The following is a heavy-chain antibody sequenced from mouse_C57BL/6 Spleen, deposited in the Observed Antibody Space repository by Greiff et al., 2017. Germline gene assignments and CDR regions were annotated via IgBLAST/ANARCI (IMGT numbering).Heavy chain of an antibody. CDR2: INPNYGTT. D-gene: IGHD1-1*01. J-gene: IGHJ4*01. CDR1: GYSFTDYN. CDR3: ASGGYYGSAMDY. Sequence: VHVKQSGPELVKPGASVKISCKASGYSFTDYNMNWVKQSNGKSLEWIGVINPNYGTTSYNQKFKGKATLTVDQSSSTAYMQLNSLTSEDSAVYYCASGGYYGSAMDYWGQGTSVTVSS. V-gene: IGHV1-39*01.